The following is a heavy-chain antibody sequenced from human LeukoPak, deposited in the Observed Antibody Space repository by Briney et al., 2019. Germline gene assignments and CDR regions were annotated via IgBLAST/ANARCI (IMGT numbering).Heavy chain of an antibody. V-gene: IGHV4-34*01. CDR1: GGSLSGYY. J-gene: IGHJ4*02. Sequence: PSETLSLTCAAYGGSLSGYYWNWIRQPPGKGLEWIGEINHSASTKYNPSLKSRVTISVDTSKNQFSLKLTSVTAADTAVYYCARVGYSGGWYADYWGQGTLVTVSS. D-gene: IGHD6-19*01. CDR3: ARVGYSGGWYADY. CDR2: INHSAST.